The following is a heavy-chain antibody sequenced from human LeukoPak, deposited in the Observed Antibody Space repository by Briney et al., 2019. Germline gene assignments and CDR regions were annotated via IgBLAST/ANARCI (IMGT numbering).Heavy chain of an antibody. D-gene: IGHD6-19*01. J-gene: IGHJ6*03. CDR1: GDSISSSNYY. V-gene: IGHV4-39*07. CDR2: IFYSGST. Sequence: PSETLSLTCTVSGDSISSSNYYWGWIRQPPGKGLEWIGSIFYSGSTYYDPSLKSRVTISVDTSKNQFSLKLSSVTAADTAVYYCARLSGWYSYYYMDVWGKGTTVTVSS. CDR3: ARLSGWYSYYYMDV.